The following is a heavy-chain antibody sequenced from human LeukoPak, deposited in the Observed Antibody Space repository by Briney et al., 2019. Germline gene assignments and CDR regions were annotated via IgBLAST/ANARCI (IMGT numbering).Heavy chain of an antibody. D-gene: IGHD1-26*01. J-gene: IGHJ4*02. CDR3: ARGSSGSPAT. CDR2: SYYSGST. V-gene: IGHV4-59*08. Sequence: SETLSLTCTVSGGSISSYYWSLIRQPPGKGLEWIGYSYYSGSTNYNPSLKSRVTISVDTSKNQFSLKLSSVTAADTAVYYCARGSSGSPATWGQGTLVTVSS. CDR1: GGSISSYY.